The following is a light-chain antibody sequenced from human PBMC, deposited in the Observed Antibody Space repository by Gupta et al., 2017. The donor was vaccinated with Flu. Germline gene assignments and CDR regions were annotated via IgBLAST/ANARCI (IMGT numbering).Light chain of an antibody. CDR2: VNS. Sequence: QSVLTPPPPVPGAPGQRAPISCTGSSSNIGGGCDVHCYQQLPGTAPNLLLYVNSKRRSGAAAPRSGSESGTSAAVAITGLQAEDEADYYCQSYDISLSGFYVFGTGTKVTVL. CDR1: SSNIGGGCD. CDR3: QSYDISLSGFYV. V-gene: IGLV1-40*01. J-gene: IGLJ1*01.